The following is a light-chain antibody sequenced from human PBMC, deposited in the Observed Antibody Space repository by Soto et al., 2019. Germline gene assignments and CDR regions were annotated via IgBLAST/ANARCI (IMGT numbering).Light chain of an antibody. J-gene: IGKJ1*01. CDR1: QSINSF. Sequence: EIVLTQSPGTLSLSPGEGATLSCRASQSINSFLAWYQQRRGQAPRLLIHGASNRATGIPDRFSSSRSGTHFPLHIRRLEHEAFAVYYCHQYGGSPRMFGQGTKGAV. V-gene: IGKV3-20*01. CDR2: GAS. CDR3: HQYGGSPRM.